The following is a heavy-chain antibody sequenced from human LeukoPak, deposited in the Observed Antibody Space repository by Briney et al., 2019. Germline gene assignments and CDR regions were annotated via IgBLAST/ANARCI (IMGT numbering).Heavy chain of an antibody. Sequence: PSETLSLTCAVSGGSISSGGYSWSWIRQPPGKGLEWIGYIYYSGSTYYNPSLKSRVTISVDTSKNQFSLKLSSVTAADTAVYYCARDRDSSGYYRMGSPHYYFDYWGQGTLVTVSS. CDR1: GGSISSGGYS. D-gene: IGHD3-22*01. CDR2: IYYSGST. CDR3: ARDRDSSGYYRMGSPHYYFDY. V-gene: IGHV4-30-4*07. J-gene: IGHJ4*02.